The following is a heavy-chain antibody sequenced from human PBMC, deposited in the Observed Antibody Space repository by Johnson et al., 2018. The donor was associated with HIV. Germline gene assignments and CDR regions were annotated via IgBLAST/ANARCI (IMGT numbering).Heavy chain of an antibody. CDR1: GFTFSNAW. CDR2: IKSKTDGGTT. D-gene: IGHD1-14*01. Sequence: VQLVESGGGLVKPGGSLRLSCAASGFTFSNAWMSWVRQAPGKGLEWVGRIKSKTDGGTTDYAAPVKGRFTISRDDSKNTLYLQMNSLKTEDTAVYYCVKPKNPDAFDIWGQGTMVTVSS. J-gene: IGHJ3*02. V-gene: IGHV3-15*01. CDR3: VKPKNPDAFDI.